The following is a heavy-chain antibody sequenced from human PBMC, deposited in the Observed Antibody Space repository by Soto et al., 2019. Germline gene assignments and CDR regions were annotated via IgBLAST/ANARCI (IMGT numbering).Heavy chain of an antibody. Sequence: GASVKVSCKASGGTFSRYTINWVRQAPGQGLEWMGRIIPIAAIANYTQKFQGRVTITVDKSSTTAYMELSSLRSDDTAVYYCARGSTIVRGAPSWFDPWGQGTLVTSPQ. D-gene: IGHD3-10*01. CDR1: GGTFSRYT. CDR3: ARGSTIVRGAPSWFDP. V-gene: IGHV1-69*02. J-gene: IGHJ5*02. CDR2: IIPIAAIA.